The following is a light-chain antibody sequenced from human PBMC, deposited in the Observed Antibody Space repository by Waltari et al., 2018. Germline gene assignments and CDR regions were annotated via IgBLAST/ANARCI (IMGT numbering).Light chain of an antibody. Sequence: SALTPPASGSGSRGQSITIPCTGTRRYVGGYDSVPWYQQRPDQAPKLLIYDVTNRPSGVSFRFSGSKSENTASLTISDLQPEDEADYHCCSYTRTTTLVVFGGGTKVTVL. CDR1: RRYVGGYDS. V-gene: IGLV2-14*03. CDR3: CSYTRTTTLVV. CDR2: DVT. J-gene: IGLJ2*01.